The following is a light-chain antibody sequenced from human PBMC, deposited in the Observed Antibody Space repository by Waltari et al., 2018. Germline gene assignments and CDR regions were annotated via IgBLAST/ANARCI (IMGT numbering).Light chain of an antibody. V-gene: IGKV4-1*01. J-gene: IGKJ4*01. CDR2: WAS. Sequence: DIVTTQSPDSLALSLGERATIRCPSSQSVLHASNNRNYLAWYQQRPGQSPKLLISWASTRQSGVPDRFSGSGSAADFTLTITSLQAEDVATYYCQQYYSTPLTFGGGTKVAIK. CDR1: QSVLHASNNRNY. CDR3: QQYYSTPLT.